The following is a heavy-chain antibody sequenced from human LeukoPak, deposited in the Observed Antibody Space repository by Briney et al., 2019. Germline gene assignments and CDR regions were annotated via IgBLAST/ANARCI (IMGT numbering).Heavy chain of an antibody. V-gene: IGHV3-23*01. J-gene: IGHJ3*02. CDR3: ARAPHAYYYDSSGYYPPWGHDAFDI. D-gene: IGHD3-22*01. CDR2: ISGSGGST. CDR1: GFTFSSYA. Sequence: PGGSLRLSCAASGFTFSSYAMSWVRQAPGKGLEWVSAISGSGGSTYYADSVKGRFTISRDNAKNTLYLQMNSLRAEDTAVYYCARAPHAYYYDSSGYYPPWGHDAFDIWGQGTMVTVSS.